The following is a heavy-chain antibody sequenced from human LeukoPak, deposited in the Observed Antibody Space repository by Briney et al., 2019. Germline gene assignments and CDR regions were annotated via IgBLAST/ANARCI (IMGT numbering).Heavy chain of an antibody. J-gene: IGHJ6*02. CDR3: ARGRYCSGGSCYSGGYYYYYGMDV. V-gene: IGHV4-34*01. CDR1: GGSFSGYY. CDR2: INHSGST. Sequence: PSETLSLTCAVSGGSFSGYYWSWIRQPPGKGLEWIGEINHSGSTNYNPSLKSRVTISVDTSKNQFSLKLSSVTAADTAVYYCARGRYCSGGSCYSGGYYYYYGMDVWGQGTTVTVSS. D-gene: IGHD2-15*01.